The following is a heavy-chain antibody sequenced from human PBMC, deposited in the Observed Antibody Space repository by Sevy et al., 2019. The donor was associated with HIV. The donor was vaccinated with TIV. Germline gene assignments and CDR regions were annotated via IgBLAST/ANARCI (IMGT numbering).Heavy chain of an antibody. D-gene: IGHD3-22*01. J-gene: IGHJ3*02. V-gene: IGHV3-30*02. CDR3: TRETTYYDASGPVPGDI. CDR1: IFTFNIYG. Sequence: GGSLRLSCAASIFTFNIYGMQWVRQAPGKGLEWVAYMRKDGLTTYYADSVKGRFTISRDSSKNTLYLQMNSLRIEDAAFYYCTRETTYYDASGPVPGDIWGQGTMVTVSS. CDR2: MRKDGLTT.